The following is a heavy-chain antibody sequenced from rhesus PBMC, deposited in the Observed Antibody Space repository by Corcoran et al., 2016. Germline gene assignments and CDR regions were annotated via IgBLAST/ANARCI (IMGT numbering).Heavy chain of an antibody. CDR3: ARGGAFDF. V-gene: IGHV4-127*01. Sequence: QVQLQESGPGLLTPSETLSLPCAVSGYSISIGYEWKWIRQPPGKGREWIGSVEGRSGDTNFNPSLNSRVTLSRDTSKNQFSLRLTSVTAADTAVYYCARGGAFDFWGQGLRVTVSS. CDR1: GYSISIGYE. J-gene: IGHJ3*01. CDR2: VEGRSGDT.